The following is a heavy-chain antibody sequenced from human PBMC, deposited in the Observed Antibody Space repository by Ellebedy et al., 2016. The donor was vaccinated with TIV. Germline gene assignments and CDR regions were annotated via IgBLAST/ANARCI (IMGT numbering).Heavy chain of an antibody. CDR3: TRVGPSNNWFDP. V-gene: IGHV3-49*03. J-gene: IGHJ5*02. CDR1: GFTFGDYA. CDR2: IRSKAYGGTT. Sequence: GESLKISXTASGFTFGDYAMSWFRQAPGKGLEWVGFIRSKAYGGTTEYAASVKGRFTISRDDSKSIAYLQMNSLKTEDTAVYYCTRVGPSNNWFDPWGQGTLVTVSS. D-gene: IGHD4-11*01.